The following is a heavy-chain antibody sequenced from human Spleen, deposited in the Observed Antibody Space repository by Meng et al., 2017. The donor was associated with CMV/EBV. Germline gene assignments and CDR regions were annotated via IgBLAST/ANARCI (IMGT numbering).Heavy chain of an antibody. CDR2: ISWNSGSI. J-gene: IGHJ3*01. CDR3: AKIFRNAFDV. CDR1: GFTFDNYA. V-gene: IGHV3-9*01. Sequence: SLKISCAASGFTFDNYAMHWVRQGPGKGLEWVSGISWNSGSIGYADSVKGRFTISRDNAKNSLYLQMNSLRTEDTALYYCAKIFRNAFDVWGQGTMVTVS.